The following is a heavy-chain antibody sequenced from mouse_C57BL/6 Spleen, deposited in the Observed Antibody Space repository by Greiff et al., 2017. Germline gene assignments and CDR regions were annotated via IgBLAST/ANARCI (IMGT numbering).Heavy chain of an antibody. CDR1: GYAFSSYW. Sequence: VQLVESGAELVKPGASVKISCKASGYAFSSYWMNWVKQRPGKGLEWIGQIYPGDGDTNYNGKFKGKATLTADKSSSTAYMQLSSLTSEDSAVYFCARSTVNYFDYWGQGTTLTVSS. CDR3: ARSTVNYFDY. CDR2: IYPGDGDT. J-gene: IGHJ2*01. V-gene: IGHV1-80*01.